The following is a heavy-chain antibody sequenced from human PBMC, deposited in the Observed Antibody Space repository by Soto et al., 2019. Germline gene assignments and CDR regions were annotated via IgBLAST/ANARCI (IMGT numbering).Heavy chain of an antibody. CDR1: GGSFSGYD. V-gene: IGHV4-34*01. Sequence: SETLSLTCAVYGGSFSGYDWSWIRQPPGKGLEWIGEINHSGSTNYNPSLKSRVTISVDTSKNQFSLKLSSVTAADTAVYYCARGNVRYFDWLLLPYNWFDPWGQGTLVTVSS. CDR3: ARGNVRYFDWLLLPYNWFDP. J-gene: IGHJ5*02. D-gene: IGHD3-9*01. CDR2: INHSGST.